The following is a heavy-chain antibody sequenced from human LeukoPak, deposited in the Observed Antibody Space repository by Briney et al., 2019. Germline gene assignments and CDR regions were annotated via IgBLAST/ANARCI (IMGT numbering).Heavy chain of an antibody. V-gene: IGHV3-23*01. J-gene: IGHJ4*02. CDR3: AKDLSGY. D-gene: IGHD7-27*01. CDR1: GFTFSSYA. CDR2: ISGSGGRT. Sequence: GGSLRPSCAASGFTFSSYAMSGVRQAPGKGLEWVSAISGSGGRTNYAASVKGRFPISRANSKNTLDRQMNRRRPEATAVYDCAKDLSGYWGQGTLVTVSS.